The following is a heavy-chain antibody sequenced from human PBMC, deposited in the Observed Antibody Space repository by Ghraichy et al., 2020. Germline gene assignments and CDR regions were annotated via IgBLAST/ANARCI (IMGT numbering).Heavy chain of an antibody. Sequence: SETLSLTCTVSGGSISSSSYYWGWIRQPPGKGLEWIGSIYYSGSTYYNPSLKSRVTISVDTSKNQFSLKLSSVTAADTAVYYCARRFGYSYAIYGDYFDYWGQGTLVTVSS. D-gene: IGHD5-18*01. CDR2: IYYSGST. J-gene: IGHJ4*02. CDR3: ARRFGYSYAIYGDYFDY. CDR1: GGSISSSSYY. V-gene: IGHV4-39*01.